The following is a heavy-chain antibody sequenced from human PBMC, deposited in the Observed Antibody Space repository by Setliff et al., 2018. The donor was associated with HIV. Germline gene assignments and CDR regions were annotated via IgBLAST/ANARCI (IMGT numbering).Heavy chain of an antibody. CDR1: GYTFTSYD. CDR3: ARGDFDRGYAFDI. J-gene: IGHJ3*02. Sequence: VASVKVSCKASGYTFTSYDINWVRQATGQGLEWMGWMNPNSGNTGYAQKFQGRVTMTRNTSISTAYMELSSLRSEDTAVYYCARGDFDRGYAFDIWGQGTMVTVSS. D-gene: IGHD3-3*01. V-gene: IGHV1-8*01. CDR2: MNPNSGNT.